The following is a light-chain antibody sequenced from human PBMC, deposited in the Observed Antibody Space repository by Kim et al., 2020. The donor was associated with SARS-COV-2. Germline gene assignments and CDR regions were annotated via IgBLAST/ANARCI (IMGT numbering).Light chain of an antibody. Sequence: VSPGQTASITCSGDKLGDKYACWYQQKPDQSPVLVIYQDSKRPSGIPERFSGSNSGNTATLTISGTQAMDEADYYCQAWDSSTGVFGGGTQLTVL. CDR1: KLGDKY. V-gene: IGLV3-1*01. CDR3: QAWDSSTGV. J-gene: IGLJ2*01. CDR2: QDS.